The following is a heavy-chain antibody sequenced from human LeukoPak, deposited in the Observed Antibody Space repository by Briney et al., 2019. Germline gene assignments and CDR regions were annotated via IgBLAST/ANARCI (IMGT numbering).Heavy chain of an antibody. CDR2: MNPNSGNT. D-gene: IGHD6-19*01. V-gene: IGHV1-8*01. CDR3: ARGHSSGWY. CDR1: GYTFTSYD. Sequence: GASVKVSCKAYGYTFTSYDINWVRQATGQGLEWMGWMNPNSGNTGYAQKFQGRVTMTRDTSISTAYMELSSLISDDTAVYYCARGHSSGWYWGQGTLVTVSS. J-gene: IGHJ4*02.